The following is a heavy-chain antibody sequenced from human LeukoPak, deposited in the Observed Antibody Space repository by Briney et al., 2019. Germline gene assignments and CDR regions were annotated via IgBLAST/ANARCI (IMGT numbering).Heavy chain of an antibody. Sequence: SVKVSCKASGGTFSSYAISWVRQAPGQGLEWMGGIIPIFGTANYAQKFQGRVTITADESTSTAYMELSSLRSEDTAVYYCARGGYYGSGDFDYWGQGTLVTVSS. D-gene: IGHD3-10*01. V-gene: IGHV1-69*13. CDR1: GGTFSSYA. CDR3: ARGGYYGSGDFDY. J-gene: IGHJ4*02. CDR2: IIPIFGTA.